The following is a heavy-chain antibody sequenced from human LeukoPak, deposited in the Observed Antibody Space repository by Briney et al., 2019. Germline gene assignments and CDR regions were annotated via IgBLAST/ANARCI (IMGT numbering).Heavy chain of an antibody. V-gene: IGHV3-7*01. D-gene: IGHD3-10*01. Sequence: GVSLRLSCVVSVFTYSSYSMIWVRQAPGKGLQWVANMKKDGSETNYGDSVKGRFTISRDNAKNSLYLQMNSLRAEDTAVYYCGRHRSGSGTYFIDHWGQGTLVSVSS. CDR2: MKKDGSET. J-gene: IGHJ4*02. CDR1: VFTYSSYS. CDR3: GRHRSGSGTYFIDH.